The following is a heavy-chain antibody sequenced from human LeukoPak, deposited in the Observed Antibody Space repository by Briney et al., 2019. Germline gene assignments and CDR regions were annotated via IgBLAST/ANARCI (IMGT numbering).Heavy chain of an antibody. CDR2: ISFTGNT. CDR1: GGSISGYY. V-gene: IGHV4-59*08. D-gene: IGHD3-22*01. CDR3: ASAYYYDSSGFLDY. Sequence: SETLSLTCTVSGGSISGYYWSWIRQSPGKRLEWIAYISFTGNTNYNPSLKSRVTISLDTSKTHFSLTLSSLTAADTAVYYCASAYYYDSSGFLDYWGQGTLVTVSS. J-gene: IGHJ4*02.